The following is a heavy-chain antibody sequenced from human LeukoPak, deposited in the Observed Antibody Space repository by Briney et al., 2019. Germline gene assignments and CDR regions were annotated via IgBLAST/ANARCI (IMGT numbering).Heavy chain of an antibody. Sequence: SETLSLTCTVSGGSISSYYWSWIRQPPGKGLEWIGHIYYSGSTNYNPSLKSRVTISVDTSKNQFSLKLSSVTAADTAVYYCARAGWLGVVGYYFDYWGQGTLVTVSS. CDR3: ARAGWLGVVGYYFDY. V-gene: IGHV4-59*01. D-gene: IGHD3-3*01. CDR1: GGSISSYY. CDR2: IYYSGST. J-gene: IGHJ4*02.